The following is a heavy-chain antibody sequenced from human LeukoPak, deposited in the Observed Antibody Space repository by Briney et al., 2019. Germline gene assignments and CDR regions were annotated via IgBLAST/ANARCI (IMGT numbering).Heavy chain of an antibody. J-gene: IGHJ6*03. Sequence: GESLRLSCAASGFTFSSYAMHWVRQAPGKGLEWVAVISYDGSNKYYADSVKGRYTISRDNSKNTLYLQMNSLRAEDTAVCYCAREGGSGSDYYYYYYYMDVWGKGTTVTVSS. CDR3: AREGGSGSDYYYYYYYMDV. D-gene: IGHD3-10*01. CDR1: GFTFSSYA. V-gene: IGHV3-30-3*01. CDR2: ISYDGSNK.